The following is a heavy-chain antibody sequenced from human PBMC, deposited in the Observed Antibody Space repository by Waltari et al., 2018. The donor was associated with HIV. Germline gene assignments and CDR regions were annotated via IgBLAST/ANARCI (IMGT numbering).Heavy chain of an antibody. CDR1: GYRVTTYW. Sequence: VQLVQSGTEVKKPGESLTISCKASGYRVTTYWLAWVRQRPGKGLEWMGIVCHVDSETRYSPSFEGQVTISVDKSIATAYLQWSSLKASDSAVYYCARPGLAYCGGDCYYHFWGQGTLVSVSS. CDR3: ARPGLAYCGGDCYYHF. CDR2: VCHVDSET. V-gene: IGHV5-51*01. D-gene: IGHD2-21*02. J-gene: IGHJ4*02.